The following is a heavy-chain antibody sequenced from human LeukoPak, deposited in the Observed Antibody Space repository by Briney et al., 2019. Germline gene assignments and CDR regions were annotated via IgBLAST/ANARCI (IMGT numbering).Heavy chain of an antibody. Sequence: SETLSLTCTIYGGSFSEYYWTWIRQSPGTGLEWIGEISHSGPANYNPSLKGRVTISSDTSKKQFSLTLTSVTAADTAVYYCASGSPTGGWANNYWGQGTLVSVS. V-gene: IGHV4-34*01. CDR1: GGSFSEYY. J-gene: IGHJ4*02. D-gene: IGHD4-23*01. CDR2: ISHSGPA. CDR3: ASGSPTGGWANNY.